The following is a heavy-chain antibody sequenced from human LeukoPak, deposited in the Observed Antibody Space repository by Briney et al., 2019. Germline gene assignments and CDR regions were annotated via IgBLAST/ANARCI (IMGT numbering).Heavy chain of an antibody. Sequence: APVKVSCKASGYTFARYYIHWVRQAPGQGLEWMGIINPSGGSTRYAQKFQGRVTMTRDTSTSTVYMELSSLRSDDTAVYYCARGGYYDSSGSSDPWGQGTLVTVSS. CDR2: INPSGGST. V-gene: IGHV1-46*01. J-gene: IGHJ5*02. D-gene: IGHD3-22*01. CDR1: GYTFARYY. CDR3: ARGGYYDSSGSSDP.